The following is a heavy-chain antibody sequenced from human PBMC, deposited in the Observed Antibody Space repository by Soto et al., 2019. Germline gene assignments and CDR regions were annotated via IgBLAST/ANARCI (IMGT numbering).Heavy chain of an antibody. D-gene: IGHD3-3*01. CDR2: IIPIFGTA. Sequence: SVKVSCKASGGTFSSYATSWVRQAPGQGLEWMGGIIPIFGTANYAQKFQGRVTITADESTSTAYMELSSLRSEDTAVYYCARDIVRIPYYDFWSGYNWFDPWGQGTLVTVSS. J-gene: IGHJ5*02. CDR1: GGTFSSYA. V-gene: IGHV1-69*13. CDR3: ARDIVRIPYYDFWSGYNWFDP.